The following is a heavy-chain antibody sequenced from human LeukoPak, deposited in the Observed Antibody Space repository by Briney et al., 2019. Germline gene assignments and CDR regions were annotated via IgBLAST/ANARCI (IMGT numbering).Heavy chain of an antibody. V-gene: IGHV1-69*13. CDR1: GGTFSSYA. D-gene: IGHD4-23*01. Sequence: AASVKVSCKASGGTFSSYAINWVRQAPGQGLEWMGGIIPIFGTANYARKFQGRVTITAVESMSTAYMELSSLRSEDTAVYYCARGWLAETTVVTPYNYWGQGTLVTVSS. CDR3: ARGWLAETTVVTPYNY. J-gene: IGHJ4*02. CDR2: IIPIFGTA.